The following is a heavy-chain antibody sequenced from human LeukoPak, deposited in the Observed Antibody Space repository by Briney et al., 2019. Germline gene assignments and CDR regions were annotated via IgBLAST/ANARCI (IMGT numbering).Heavy chain of an antibody. CDR1: GFTFSSYA. J-gene: IGHJ4*02. D-gene: IGHD6-13*01. Sequence: GGSLRLSCAASGFTFSSYAMSWVRQAPGKGLEWVSGITGSGGSTYYADSVKGRFTISRDNSKNTLYLQMSSLRAEDTAIYYYAKDTSTRWYSSTPLPGDYWGQGTLVSVSS. CDR2: ITGSGGST. V-gene: IGHV3-23*01. CDR3: AKDTSTRWYSSTPLPGDY.